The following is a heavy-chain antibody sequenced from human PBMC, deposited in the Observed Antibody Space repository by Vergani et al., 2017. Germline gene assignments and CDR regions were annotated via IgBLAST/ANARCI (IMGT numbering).Heavy chain of an antibody. CDR3: ARGPSRYYYDSSGYYQTSFDY. D-gene: IGHD3-22*01. Sequence: QVQLQQWGAGLLKPSDTLSLTCAVYGGSFSGYYWSWIRQPPGKGLEWIGEINHSGSTNYNPSLKSRVTISVDTSKNQFSLKLSSVTAADTAVYYCARGPSRYYYDSSGYYQTSFDYWGQGTLVTVSS. V-gene: IGHV4-34*01. CDR2: INHSGST. CDR1: GGSFSGYY. J-gene: IGHJ4*02.